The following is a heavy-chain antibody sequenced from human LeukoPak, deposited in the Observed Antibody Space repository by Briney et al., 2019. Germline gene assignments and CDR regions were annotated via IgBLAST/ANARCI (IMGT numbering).Heavy chain of an antibody. CDR2: IKQDGSEK. V-gene: IGHV3-7*01. D-gene: IGHD6-13*01. CDR3: TREAAVGIDY. CDR1: GFTISTYW. J-gene: IGHJ4*02. Sequence: GGSLRLSCAASGFTISTYWMSWVRQAPGKGLEWVANIKQDGSEKYHLDSVKVRFTISRYNAKTSLYLQMSSLRAEDTAVYFCTREAAVGIDYWGQGTLVTASS.